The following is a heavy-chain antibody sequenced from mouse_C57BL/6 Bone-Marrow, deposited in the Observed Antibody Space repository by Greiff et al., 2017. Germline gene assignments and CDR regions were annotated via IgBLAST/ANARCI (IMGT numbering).Heavy chain of an antibody. CDR1: GFTFSDYY. D-gene: IGHD1-1*01. CDR3: ARDYITTVGYFDV. Sequence: EVQLVESEGGLVQPGSSMKLSCTASGFTFSDYYMAWVRQVPEKGLEWVANINYDGSSTYYLDSLKSRFIISRDNAKNILYLQMSSLKSEDTATYYCARDYITTVGYFDVWGTGTTVTVSS. V-gene: IGHV5-16*01. J-gene: IGHJ1*03. CDR2: INYDGSST.